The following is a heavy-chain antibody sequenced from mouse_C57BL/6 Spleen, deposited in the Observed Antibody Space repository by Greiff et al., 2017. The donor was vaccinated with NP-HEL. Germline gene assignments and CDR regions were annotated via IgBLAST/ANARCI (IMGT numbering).Heavy chain of an antibody. CDR3: TRGGGLEGFAY. CDR1: GFTFSSYA. CDR2: ISSGGDYI. Sequence: EVKLMESGEGLVKPGGSLKLSCAASGFTFSSYAMSWVRQTPEKRLEWVAYISSGGDYIYYADTVKGRFTISRDNARNTLYLQMSSLKSEDTAMYYCTRGGGLEGFAYWGQGTLVTVSA. D-gene: IGHD2-4*01. J-gene: IGHJ3*01. V-gene: IGHV5-9-1*02.